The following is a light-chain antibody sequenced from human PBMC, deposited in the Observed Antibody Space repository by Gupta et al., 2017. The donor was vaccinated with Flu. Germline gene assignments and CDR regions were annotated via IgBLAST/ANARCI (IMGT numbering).Light chain of an antibody. CDR1: QSVTSGY. Sequence: GALSLSPGERVTLSCRASQSVTSGYLAWYQQKPGHSPRLLIYGASTRATGIPDRFSDSGSGTDFILTISRLEPEDFAVYYCQQYGLSPKTFGQGTKVEVK. CDR3: QQYGLSPKT. V-gene: IGKV3-20*01. J-gene: IGKJ1*01. CDR2: GAS.